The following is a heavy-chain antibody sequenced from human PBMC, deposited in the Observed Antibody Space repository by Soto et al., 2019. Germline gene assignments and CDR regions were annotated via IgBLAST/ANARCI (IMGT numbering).Heavy chain of an antibody. CDR2: IDPSDSYT. CDR3: ARLGYGYYFDY. J-gene: IGHJ4*02. Sequence: PGESLKISCTGSGYRFTNSWITWVRQMPGKGLEWMGRIDPSDSYTNYSPSFQGHVTISVDKSISTAYLQWSSLKASDTAIYYCARLGYGYYFDYWGQGTLVTVSS. D-gene: IGHD1-1*01. CDR1: GYRFTNSW. V-gene: IGHV5-10-1*01.